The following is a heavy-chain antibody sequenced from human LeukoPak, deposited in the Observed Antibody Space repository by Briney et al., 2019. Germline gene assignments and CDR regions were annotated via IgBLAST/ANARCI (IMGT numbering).Heavy chain of an antibody. CDR3: ATLIEYMSKSSDY. J-gene: IGHJ4*02. D-gene: IGHD6-6*01. Sequence: ASVKVSCKASGYSFTSKYIHWVRQAPGKGLEWMGGFDPEDGETIYAQKFQGRVTMTEDTSTDTAFMELSSLRSEDTAVYYCATLIEYMSKSSDYWGQGTLVTVSS. CDR1: GYSFTSKY. CDR2: FDPEDGET. V-gene: IGHV1-24*01.